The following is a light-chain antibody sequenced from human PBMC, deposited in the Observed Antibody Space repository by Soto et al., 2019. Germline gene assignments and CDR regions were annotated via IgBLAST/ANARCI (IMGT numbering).Light chain of an antibody. J-gene: IGKJ5*01. Sequence: EIVLTQSPATLSLSPGERATLSCRASQTVSSSLAWYQQKPGQAPRLLIYDGYYRATDTPPRFSGSGSGTDFTLTISSLEPEDSAVYYCQQRNMWPITFGQGTRLEIK. CDR2: DGY. CDR3: QQRNMWPIT. V-gene: IGKV3-11*01. CDR1: QTVSSS.